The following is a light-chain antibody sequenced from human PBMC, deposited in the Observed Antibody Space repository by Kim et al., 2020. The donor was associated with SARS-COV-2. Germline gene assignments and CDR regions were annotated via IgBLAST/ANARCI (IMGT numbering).Light chain of an antibody. Sequence: SYELTQPPSVSVAPGKTARITCGGNNIGSKSVHWYQQKPGQAPVLVIYYDSDRPSGIPERFSGSNSGNTATLTISRVEAGDEADYYCQVWDSSSVQLVFGGGTQLTVL. V-gene: IGLV3-21*04. CDR2: YDS. CDR1: NIGSKS. J-gene: IGLJ3*02. CDR3: QVWDSSSVQLV.